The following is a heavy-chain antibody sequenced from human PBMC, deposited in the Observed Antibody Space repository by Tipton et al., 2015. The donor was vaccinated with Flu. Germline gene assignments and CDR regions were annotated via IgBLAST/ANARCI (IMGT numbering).Heavy chain of an antibody. J-gene: IGHJ3*02. CDR3: AASVGAYAFDI. Sequence: QLVQSGVEVKKPGESLKISCRASGYSFSTFWIGWVRQMPGKGLEWMGMIYPGDSNTKYSPSFQGQVTISVDKSMSTAYLQWHSLKASDTAMYFCAASVGAYAFDIWGQG. D-gene: IGHD1-26*01. CDR1: GYSFSTFW. CDR2: IYPGDSNT. V-gene: IGHV5-51*03.